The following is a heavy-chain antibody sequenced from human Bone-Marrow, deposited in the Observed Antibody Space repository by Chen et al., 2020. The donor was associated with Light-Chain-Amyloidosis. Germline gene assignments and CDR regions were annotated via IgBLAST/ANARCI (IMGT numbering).Heavy chain of an antibody. J-gene: IGHJ4*02. CDR1: GGSISSGDYY. CDR2: ISKSGTS. Sequence: QVQLQESGPGLVKPSQTLSLTCTVSGGSISSGDYYWSWIRQSPGKGLEWLGCISKSGTSYHNPSRASRLTMSVDRSENQFSLKLSSVTAADTAVYYCARNSFESDDYYYYGILDYWGQGTLVTVSS. CDR3: ARNSFESDDYYYYGILDY. V-gene: IGHV4-30-4*01. D-gene: IGHD3-22*01.